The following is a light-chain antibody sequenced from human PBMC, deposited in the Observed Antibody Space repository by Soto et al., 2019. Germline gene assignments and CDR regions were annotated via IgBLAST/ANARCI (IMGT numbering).Light chain of an antibody. CDR3: ATWDDSLSGYV. Sequence: QSVLTQPPSASGTPGQRITISCSGSTSNIGSNYVYWYQQLPGTAPKLLIYRNNQRPSGVPDRFSGSKSGTSVSLAISGLRSEDEADYYCATWDDSLSGYVFATGTKVTVL. V-gene: IGLV1-47*01. CDR1: TSNIGSNY. J-gene: IGLJ1*01. CDR2: RNN.